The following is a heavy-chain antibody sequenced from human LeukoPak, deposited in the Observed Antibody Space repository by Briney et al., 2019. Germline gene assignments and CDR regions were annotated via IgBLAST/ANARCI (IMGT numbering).Heavy chain of an antibody. J-gene: IGHJ3*02. CDR2: IYYSGST. D-gene: IGHD2-2*01. V-gene: IGHV4-59*12. Sequence: KPSETLSLTCTVSGGSISSYYWSWIRQPPGKGLEWIGYIYYSGSTNYNPSLKSRVTISVDTSKNQFSLKLSSVTAADTAVYYCARCCSCSSTSCYVDAFDIWGQGTMVTVSS. CDR1: GGSISSYY. CDR3: ARCCSCSSTSCYVDAFDI.